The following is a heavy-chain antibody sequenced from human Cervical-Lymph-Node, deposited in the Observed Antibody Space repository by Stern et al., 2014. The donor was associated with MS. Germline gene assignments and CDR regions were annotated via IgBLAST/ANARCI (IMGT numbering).Heavy chain of an antibody. Sequence: QVQLQESGPGLVKPSETLSLTCTVSGGSISSSSYYWGWIRQPPGKGLEWIGSIHYSGSTYYNASLKGLVTINVDTSTNQFSLKLSSVTAADTAVYYCARSIEDSNSSSQRWGQGTLVTVSS. CDR1: GGSISSSSYY. CDR2: IHYSGST. J-gene: IGHJ4*02. CDR3: ARSIEDSNSSSQR. D-gene: IGHD6-6*01. V-gene: IGHV4-39*01.